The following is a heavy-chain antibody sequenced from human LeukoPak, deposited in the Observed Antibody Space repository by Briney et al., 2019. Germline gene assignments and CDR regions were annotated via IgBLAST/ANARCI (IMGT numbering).Heavy chain of an antibody. V-gene: IGHV6-1*01. CDR3: ARGRYSSSSGAFDI. CDR2: TFYRSKWYN. CDR1: GGSVSSNSAA. J-gene: IGHJ3*02. Sequence: SQTPSLTCAISGGSVSSNSAAWDWIRQAPSRGLEWPGRTFYRSKWYNDYAVSVKSRISINPDTSKNQLSLQLNSVTPEDTAVYYCARGRYSSSSGAFDIWGQGTMVTVSS. D-gene: IGHD6-6*01.